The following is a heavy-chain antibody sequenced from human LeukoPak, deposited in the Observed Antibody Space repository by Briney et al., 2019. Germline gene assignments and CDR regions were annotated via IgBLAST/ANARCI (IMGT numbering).Heavy chain of an antibody. Sequence: SETLSLTCSVSGGSISSYYWSWIRQPPGKGLEWIGYIYYSGITNYNPSLKSRVTISVDTSKNQFSLKLSSVTAADTAVYYCARSDYYDSTGYYPFDYWGQGTPVTVSS. D-gene: IGHD3-22*01. V-gene: IGHV4-59*08. J-gene: IGHJ4*02. CDR1: GGSISSYY. CDR3: ARSDYYDSTGYYPFDY. CDR2: IYYSGIT.